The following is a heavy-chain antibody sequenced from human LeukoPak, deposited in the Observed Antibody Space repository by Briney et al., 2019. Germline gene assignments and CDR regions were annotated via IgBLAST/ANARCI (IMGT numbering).Heavy chain of an antibody. CDR2: IIPIFGTA. D-gene: IGHD6-6*01. J-gene: IGHJ4*02. Sequence: SVKASCKASGGTFSSYAISWVRQAPGQGLEWMGGIIPIFGTANYAQKFQGRVTITTDESTSTAYMELSSLRSEDTAVYYCAVGEYSSSGVFDYWGQGTLVTVSS. CDR3: AVGEYSSSGVFDY. CDR1: GGTFSSYA. V-gene: IGHV1-69*05.